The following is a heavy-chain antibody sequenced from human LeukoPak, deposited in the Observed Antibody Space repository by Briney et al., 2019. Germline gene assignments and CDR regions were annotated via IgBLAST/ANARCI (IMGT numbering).Heavy chain of an antibody. V-gene: IGHV3-23*01. CDR3: AIDLPYYVVMAV. CDR2: IGSDNKP. D-gene: IGHD3-10*02. Sequence: GGSLRLSCEASGCTFSAYAMTWVRQAPGKGLEWVSSIGSDNKPHYSGSVKGRFAISRDNSKSMLFLQLNRLRAEDTALYYCAIDLPYYVVMAVWGQGTTVTVSS. J-gene: IGHJ6*02. CDR1: GCTFSAYA.